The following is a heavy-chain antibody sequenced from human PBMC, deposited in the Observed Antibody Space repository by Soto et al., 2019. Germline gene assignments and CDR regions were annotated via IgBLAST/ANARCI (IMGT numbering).Heavy chain of an antibody. CDR1: GFTFSSYA. CDR2: ISYDGSNK. J-gene: IGHJ5*02. V-gene: IGHV3-30-3*01. D-gene: IGHD2-15*01. CDR3: ARGSLGYCSGGSCPPFDP. Sequence: GGSLRLSCAASGFTFSSYAMHWVRQAPGKGLEWVAVISYDGSNKYYADSVKGRFTISRDNSKSTLYLQMNSLRAEDTAVYYCARGSLGYCSGGSCPPFDPWGQGTLVTVSS.